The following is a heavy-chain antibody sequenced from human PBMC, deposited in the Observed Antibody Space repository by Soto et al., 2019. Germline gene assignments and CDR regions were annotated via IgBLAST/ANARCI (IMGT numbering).Heavy chain of an antibody. CDR1: VFTFGNYW. CDR2: MNSDGSST. V-gene: IGHV3-74*01. J-gene: IGHJ4*02. Sequence: GALRLSGAASVFTFGNYWMHWVRQAPGRGLEWVSRMNSDGSSTNYADSVKGRFTVSRDNAKNTLYLQMNSLRAEDTAVYYCATAEVDYWGPGTLVTVSS. CDR3: ATAEVDY.